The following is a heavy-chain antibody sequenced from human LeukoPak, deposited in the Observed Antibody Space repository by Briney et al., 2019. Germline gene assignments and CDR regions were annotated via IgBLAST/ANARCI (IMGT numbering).Heavy chain of an antibody. CDR2: IIPIFGTA. J-gene: IGHJ6*03. Sequence: WASVKVSCKASGYTFSSYAISWVRQAPGQGLEWMGGIIPIFGTANYAQKFQGRVTITADESTSTAYMELSSLRSEDTAVYYCARGPQYDFWSGYSSPGYYYYMDVWGKGTTVTVSS. CDR3: ARGPQYDFWSGYSSPGYYYYMDV. V-gene: IGHV1-69*13. D-gene: IGHD3-3*01. CDR1: GYTFSSYA.